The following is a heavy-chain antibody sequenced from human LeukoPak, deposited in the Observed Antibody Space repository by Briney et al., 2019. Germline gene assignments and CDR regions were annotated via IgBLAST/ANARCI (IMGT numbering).Heavy chain of an antibody. CDR1: GFTFTSYS. Sequence: GGSLRLSCAASGFTFTSYSMNWVRQAPGKGLEWVSTISGGGGSTYYADSVKGRFTISRDNSKNTLYLQVNSLRAEDTAVYYCAKGGKWDVTPFDYWGQGSLVTVSS. CDR2: ISGGGGST. V-gene: IGHV3-23*01. D-gene: IGHD1-26*01. CDR3: AKGGKWDVTPFDY. J-gene: IGHJ4*02.